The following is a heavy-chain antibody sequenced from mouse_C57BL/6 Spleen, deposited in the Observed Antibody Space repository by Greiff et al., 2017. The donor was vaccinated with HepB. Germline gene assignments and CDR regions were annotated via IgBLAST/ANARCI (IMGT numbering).Heavy chain of an antibody. CDR3: ARPGTTGFAY. J-gene: IGHJ3*01. CDR1: GYAFSSSW. CDR2: IYPGDGDT. V-gene: IGHV1-82*01. Sequence: VQLQQSGPELVKPGASVKISCKASGYAFSSSWMNWVKQRPGKGLEWIGRIYPGDGDTNYNGKFKGKATLTADKSSSTAYMQLSSLTSEDSAVYFCARPGTTGFAYWGQGTLVTVSA. D-gene: IGHD1-1*02.